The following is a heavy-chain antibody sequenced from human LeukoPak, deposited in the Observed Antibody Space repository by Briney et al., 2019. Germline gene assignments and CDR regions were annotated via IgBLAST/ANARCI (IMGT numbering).Heavy chain of an antibody. CDR1: GFTVSSNY. J-gene: IGHJ3*02. V-gene: IGHV3-53*01. D-gene: IGHD1-26*01. Sequence: AGGSLRLSCAASGFTVSSNYMSWVRQAPGKGLEWVSVIYSGGSTYYADSVKGRFTISRDNAKNSLYLQMNSLRAEDTAVYYCARDSPYSGSPHSDAFDIWGQGTMVTVSS. CDR2: IYSGGST. CDR3: ARDSPYSGSPHSDAFDI.